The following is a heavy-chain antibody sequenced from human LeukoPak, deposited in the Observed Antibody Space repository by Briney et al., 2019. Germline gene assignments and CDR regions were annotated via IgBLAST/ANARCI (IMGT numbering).Heavy chain of an antibody. V-gene: IGHV3-23*01. J-gene: IGHJ4*02. D-gene: IGHD5-12*01. CDR1: GFTFSTQA. CDR3: TKDGPGYDIFFEF. Sequence: GGSPRLSCAASGFTFSTQAMSWVRQAPGKGLEWVSTIGGTDDRTFYRDSVKGRFTISRDNSKNTLYLQVSSLRADDTAVYYCTKDGPGYDIFFEFWGQGTLVTVSS. CDR2: IGGTDDRT.